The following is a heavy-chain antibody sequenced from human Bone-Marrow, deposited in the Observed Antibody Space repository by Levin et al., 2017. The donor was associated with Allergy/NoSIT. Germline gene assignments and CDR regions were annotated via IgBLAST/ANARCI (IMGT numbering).Heavy chain of an antibody. V-gene: IGHV1-8*01. CDR2: MYPNSDNA. CDR3: ARGELGSGYLFDY. J-gene: IGHJ4*02. CDR1: GYTFTSFD. Sequence: ASVKVSCKTSGYTFTSFDINWVRQATGQGLEWMGWMYPNSDNAGYAQKFQGRVTMTRNSSISTAYMELSSLRSEDTAIYYCARGELGSGYLFDYWGQGTLVTVSS. D-gene: IGHD5-12*01.